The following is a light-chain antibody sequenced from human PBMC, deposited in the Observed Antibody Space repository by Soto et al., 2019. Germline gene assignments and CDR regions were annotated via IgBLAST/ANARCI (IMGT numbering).Light chain of an antibody. CDR3: QHYNSYSEA. CDR1: QTISSW. CDR2: KAS. J-gene: IGKJ1*01. V-gene: IGKV1-5*03. Sequence: DIQMTHSPSTLSGSVGDRVTITCRASQTISSWLAWYQQKPGKAPKLLIYKASTLKSGVPSRFSGSGSGTEFTLTISSLQPDDFATHYCQHYNSYSEAFGQWTKVEIX.